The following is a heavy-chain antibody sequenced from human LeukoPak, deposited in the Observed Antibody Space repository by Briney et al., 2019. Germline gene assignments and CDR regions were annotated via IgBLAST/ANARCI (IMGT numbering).Heavy chain of an antibody. CDR1: GGTFSSYA. V-gene: IGHV1-69*04. D-gene: IGHD3-22*01. Sequence: GASVKVSCKASGGTFSSYAISWVRQAPGQGLEWMGRIIPIFGIANYAQKFQGRVTITADKSTSTAYMELSSLGSEDTAVYYCARDSSGTFDPWGQGTLVTVSS. CDR3: ARDSSGTFDP. J-gene: IGHJ5*02. CDR2: IIPIFGIA.